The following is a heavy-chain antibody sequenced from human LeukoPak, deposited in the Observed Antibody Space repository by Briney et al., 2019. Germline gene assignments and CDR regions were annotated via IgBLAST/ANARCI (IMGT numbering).Heavy chain of an antibody. V-gene: IGHV3-21*01. CDR2: ISSSSSYI. Sequence: GGSLRLSCAASGFTFKTYTMHWVRQAPGMGLEWVSSISSSSSYIYYADSVKGRFTISRDNAKNSLYLQMNSLRAEDTAVYYCARGSSGGHLPYFDWLLLANAFDIWGQGTMVTASS. CDR1: GFTFKTYT. CDR3: ARGSSGGHLPYFDWLLLANAFDI. J-gene: IGHJ3*02. D-gene: IGHD3-9*01.